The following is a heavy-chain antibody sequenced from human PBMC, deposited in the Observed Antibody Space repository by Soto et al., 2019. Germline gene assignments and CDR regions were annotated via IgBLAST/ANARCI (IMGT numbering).Heavy chain of an antibody. Sequence: TSETLSLTCAVYGGSFSGYYWSWIRQPPGKGLEWIGEINHSGSTNYNPSLKSRVTISVDTSKNQFSLKLSSVTAADTAVYYCARERVYERGYGMDVWGQGTTVTVSS. V-gene: IGHV4-34*01. D-gene: IGHD3-3*01. CDR3: ARERVYERGYGMDV. J-gene: IGHJ6*02. CDR2: INHSGST. CDR1: GGSFSGYY.